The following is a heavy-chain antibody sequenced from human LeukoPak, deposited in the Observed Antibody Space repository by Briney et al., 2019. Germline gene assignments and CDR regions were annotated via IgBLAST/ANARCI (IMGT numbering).Heavy chain of an antibody. D-gene: IGHD1-20*01. CDR2: IYYSGST. CDR3: AGRDNWNDEVDY. CDR1: GGSISSGGYY. V-gene: IGHV4-31*03. J-gene: IGHJ4*02. Sequence: SETLSLTCTVSGGSISSGGYYWSWIRQHPGKGLEWIGYIYYSGSTYYNPSLKSRVTISVDTSKTQFSLKLSSVTAADTAVYYCAGRDNWNDEVDYWGQGTLVTVSS.